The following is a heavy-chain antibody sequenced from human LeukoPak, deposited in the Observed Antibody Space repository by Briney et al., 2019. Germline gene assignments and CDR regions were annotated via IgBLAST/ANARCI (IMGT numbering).Heavy chain of an antibody. V-gene: IGHV1-69*06. CDR3: ARGYYGDYGAADAFDI. J-gene: IGHJ3*02. CDR2: IIPIFGTA. D-gene: IGHD4-17*01. Sequence: ASVKVSCKASGGTFSSYAISWARQAPGQGLEWMGGIIPIFGTANYAQKFQGRVTITADKSTSTAYMELSSLRSEDTAVYYCARGYYGDYGAADAFDIWGQGTMVTVPS. CDR1: GGTFSSYA.